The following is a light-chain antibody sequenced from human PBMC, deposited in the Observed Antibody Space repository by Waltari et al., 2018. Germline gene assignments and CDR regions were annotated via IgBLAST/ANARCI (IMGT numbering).Light chain of an antibody. CDR3: QQYDGIVVT. CDR1: QTVSTIA. Sequence: EIVLTKSPGTLSWSPWDRATLPCRASQTVSTIALRRYQQKPGQAPRVLIYSTYNRATGIPDRFSGSGSGTDFTLTINRLAPEDFAMYYCQQYDGIVVTFGGGTKVEI. J-gene: IGKJ4*01. CDR2: STY. V-gene: IGKV3-20*01.